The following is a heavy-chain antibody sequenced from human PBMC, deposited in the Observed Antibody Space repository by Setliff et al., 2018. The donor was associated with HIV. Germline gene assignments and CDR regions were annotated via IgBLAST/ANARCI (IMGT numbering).Heavy chain of an antibody. V-gene: IGHV4-38-2*01. CDR3: ARGRFHRLHRPYSGSGSLGIQYFDY. CDR1: ASSISSDYC. Sequence: PSETLSLTCAVSASSISSDYCWGWIRQPPGKGLEWIGSTHHSGSTNYNPSLKSRVTISVDTSKSQFSLRLNSVTATDTALYYCARGRFHRLHRPYSGSGSLGIQYFDYWGQGTLVTVSS. CDR2: THHSGST. D-gene: IGHD3-10*01. J-gene: IGHJ4*02.